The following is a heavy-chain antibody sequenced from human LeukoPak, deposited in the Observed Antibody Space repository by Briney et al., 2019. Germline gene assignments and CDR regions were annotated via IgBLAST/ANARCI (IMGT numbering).Heavy chain of an antibody. CDR1: GGSFSGYY. Sequence: SETLSLTCAVYGGSFSGYYWSWIRQPPGKGLEWIGEINHSGSTNYNPSLKSRATISVDTSKNQFSLKLSSVTAADTAVYYCARGAAVAASLYFDYWGQGTLVTVSS. D-gene: IGHD6-19*01. V-gene: IGHV4-34*01. J-gene: IGHJ4*02. CDR3: ARGAAVAASLYFDY. CDR2: INHSGST.